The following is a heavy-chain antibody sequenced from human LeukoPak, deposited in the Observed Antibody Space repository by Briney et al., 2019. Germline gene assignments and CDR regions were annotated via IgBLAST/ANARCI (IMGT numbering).Heavy chain of an antibody. CDR3: ARIPNYDFWSGFSPHKNYSMDV. CDR1: GGSISSSNW. V-gene: IGHV4-4*02. D-gene: IGHD3-3*01. CDR2: IYHSGST. Sequence: PSETLSLTCAVSGGSISSSNWWSWVRQPPGKGLEWIGEIYHSGSTNYNPSLKSRVTISVDKSKNQFSLKLSSVTAADTAVYYCARIPNYDFWSGFSPHKNYSMDVWGQGTTVTVSS. J-gene: IGHJ6*02.